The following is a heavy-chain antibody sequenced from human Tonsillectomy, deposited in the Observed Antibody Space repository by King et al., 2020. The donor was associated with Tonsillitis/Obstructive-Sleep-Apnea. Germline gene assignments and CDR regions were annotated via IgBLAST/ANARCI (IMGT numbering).Heavy chain of an antibody. D-gene: IGHD6-13*01. J-gene: IGHJ6*03. CDR3: ARDSSSWSWGYYYHYMDV. V-gene: IGHV3-74*01. CDR2: INSDGSSA. CDR1: GLTFRSYW. Sequence: VQLVESGGGLVQPGGSLRLSCAASGLTFRSYWFHWVRHAPGKGLVWVSRINSDGSSANYADSVKGRFTISRDNANNTLHLQMNSLRAEDTAVYYCARDSSSWSWGYYYHYMDVWGKGTTVTVSS.